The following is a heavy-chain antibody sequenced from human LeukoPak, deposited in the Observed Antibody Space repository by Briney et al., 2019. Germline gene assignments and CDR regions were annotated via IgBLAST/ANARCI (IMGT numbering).Heavy chain of an antibody. CDR2: IYSGGST. Sequence: GGSLRLSCAASGFTVSSNYMSWVRLAPGKGLEWVSVIYSGGSTYYADSVKGRFTISRDNSKNTLYLQMNSLRAEDTAVYYCAGGYYGSGSYYSPNFDYWGQGTLVTVSS. J-gene: IGHJ4*02. D-gene: IGHD3-10*01. CDR3: AGGYYGSGSYYSPNFDY. V-gene: IGHV3-53*01. CDR1: GFTVSSNY.